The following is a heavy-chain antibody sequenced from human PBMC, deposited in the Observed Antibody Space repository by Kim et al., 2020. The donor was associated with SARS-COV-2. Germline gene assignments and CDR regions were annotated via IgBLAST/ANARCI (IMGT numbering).Heavy chain of an antibody. D-gene: IGHD2-8*01. CDR1: GFTFSNYW. Sequence: GGSLRLSCAASGFTFSNYWMSWVRQAPGKGLEWVANIKQDGSQKYYVDSMKGRFTISRDNAKNSLYLQMNSLRAEDTAVYYCARGALSVDEDAFDVWGQGTMGTVSS. CDR2: IKQDGSQK. CDR3: ARGALSVDEDAFDV. V-gene: IGHV3-7*01. J-gene: IGHJ3*01.